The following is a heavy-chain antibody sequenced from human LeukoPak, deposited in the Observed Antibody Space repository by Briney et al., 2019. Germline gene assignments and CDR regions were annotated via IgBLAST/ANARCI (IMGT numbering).Heavy chain of an antibody. D-gene: IGHD6-19*01. CDR2: ISGSGGST. J-gene: IGHJ4*02. CDR1: GFTLRSYA. Sequence: GGSLRLSCAASGFTLRSYAMSWVRQAPGKGLEWVSAISGSGGSTYYADSVKGRFTISRDDSKNTVYLQMNSLRAEDTAVYYCAKTTIGYSSGRYPGWPVDYWGQGTLVTVSS. V-gene: IGHV3-23*01. CDR3: AKTTIGYSSGRYPGWPVDY.